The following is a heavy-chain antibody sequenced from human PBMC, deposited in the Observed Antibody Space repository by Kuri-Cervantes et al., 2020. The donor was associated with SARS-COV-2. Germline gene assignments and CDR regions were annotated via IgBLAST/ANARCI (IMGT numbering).Heavy chain of an antibody. Sequence: SETLSLTCTVSGGSISNYSWSWIRQPPGKGLEWIGSIHNTGSTNCNPSLKSRVTISVDTSKNQFSLKLSSVTAADTAVYYCARHHPPELPRGDYFDYWGQGTLVTVSS. D-gene: IGHD1-26*01. CDR1: GGSISNYS. V-gene: IGHV4-59*08. CDR3: ARHHPPELPRGDYFDY. J-gene: IGHJ4*02. CDR2: IHNTGST.